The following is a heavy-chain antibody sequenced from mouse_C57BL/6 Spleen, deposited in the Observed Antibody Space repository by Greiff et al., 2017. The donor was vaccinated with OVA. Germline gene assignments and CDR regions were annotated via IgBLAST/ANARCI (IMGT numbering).Heavy chain of an antibody. CDR1: GYAFSSSW. CDR2: IYPGDGDT. V-gene: IGHV1-82*01. D-gene: IGHD2-3*01. Sequence: LQLQQSEPELVKPGASVKISCKASGYAFSSSWMNWVKQRPGKGLEWIGRIYPGDGDTNYNGKFKGKATLTADKSSSTAYMQLSSLTSEDSAVYYCESSRDGYPFAYWGQGTLVTVSA. J-gene: IGHJ3*01. CDR3: ESSRDGYPFAY.